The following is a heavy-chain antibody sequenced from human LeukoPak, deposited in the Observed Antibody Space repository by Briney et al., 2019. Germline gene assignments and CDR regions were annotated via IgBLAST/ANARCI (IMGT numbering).Heavy chain of an antibody. CDR2: IKSDGSST. CDR3: TRIFVGGNRAFDI. V-gene: IGHV3-74*01. J-gene: IGHJ3*02. D-gene: IGHD1-14*01. Sequence: GGSLRLSRAASGFTFSNYWMHWVRQAPGKGLVWVSRIKSDGSSTNYADSVKGRFTISRDNAKNRLYLQMNSLRAEDTAMYYCTRIFVGGNRAFDIWGQGTMATVSS. CDR1: GFTFSNYW.